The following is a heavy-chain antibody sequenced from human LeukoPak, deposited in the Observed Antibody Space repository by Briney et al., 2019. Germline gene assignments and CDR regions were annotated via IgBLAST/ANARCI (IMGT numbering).Heavy chain of an antibody. CDR2: INQDGSAK. V-gene: IGHV3-7*05. J-gene: IGHJ4*02. D-gene: IGHD1-7*01. Sequence: GGSLRLSCAASGFTFSKAWMSWVRQAPGQGLEWVANINQDGSAKYYGDSVKGRFTISRDNAKNSLFLQMNSLRAEDTAVYYCVRARNCDYWGQGTQVTVSS. CDR3: VRARNCDY. CDR1: GFTFSKAW.